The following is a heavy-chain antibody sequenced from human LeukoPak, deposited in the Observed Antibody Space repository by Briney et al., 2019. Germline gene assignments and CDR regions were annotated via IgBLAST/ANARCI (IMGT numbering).Heavy chain of an antibody. CDR1: GFTFSSYA. Sequence: PGGSLRLSCAASGFTFSSYAMSWVRQAPGKGLEWVSAISGSGGSTYYADSVKGRFTISRDNSKNTLYLQMNSLRAEDTAVYYCAKGPHYYDSSGYHNDYWGQGTLVTVSS. J-gene: IGHJ4*02. CDR3: AKGPHYYDSSGYHNDY. V-gene: IGHV3-23*01. CDR2: ISGSGGST. D-gene: IGHD3-22*01.